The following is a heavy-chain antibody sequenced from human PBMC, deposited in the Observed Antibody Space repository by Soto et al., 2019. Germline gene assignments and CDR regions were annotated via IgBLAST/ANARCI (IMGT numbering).Heavy chain of an antibody. V-gene: IGHV3-23*01. CDR1: RFTFSSYA. CDR3: ARVPYICTNGVCHEGYSDY. D-gene: IGHD2-8*01. CDR2: SSGSSGST. J-gene: IGHJ4*02. Sequence: PGGSLRLSSAASRFTFSSYAMSWVRQAPGKGVEWVSASSGSSGSTYYADSVKGRFTISRDNSKNTLYLQMNSLRPEDTAVYYCARVPYICTNGVCHEGYSDYWGQGTLVT.